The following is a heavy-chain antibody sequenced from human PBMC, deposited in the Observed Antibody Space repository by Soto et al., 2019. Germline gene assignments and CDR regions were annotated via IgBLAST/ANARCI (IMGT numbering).Heavy chain of an antibody. CDR2: VYDSGSS. CDR3: ARDYGVRGPYYYSMDV. Sequence: SETLSLTCNVSGGSISSFYWTWIRQPAGGRLEWIGRVYDSGSSNYNPSLKTRVTISVDTSTSQFSLRLRSVTAADTAVYFCARDYGVRGPYYYSMDVWGQGTTVTVSS. J-gene: IGHJ6*02. CDR1: GGSISSFY. D-gene: IGHD4-17*01. V-gene: IGHV4-4*07.